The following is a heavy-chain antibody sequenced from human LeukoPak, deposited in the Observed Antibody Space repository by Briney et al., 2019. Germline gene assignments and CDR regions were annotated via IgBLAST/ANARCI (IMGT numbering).Heavy chain of an antibody. Sequence: PGGSLRLSCAASGFTFSSYWMSWVRQAPGKGLEWVANIKQDGSEKYYVDSVKGRFTISRDNAKNSLYLQMNSLRAEDTAVYYCARDGTYNDSSGYDDAFDIWGQGTMATVSS. J-gene: IGHJ3*02. CDR3: ARDGTYNDSSGYDDAFDI. CDR1: GFTFSSYW. CDR2: IKQDGSEK. V-gene: IGHV3-7*01. D-gene: IGHD3-22*01.